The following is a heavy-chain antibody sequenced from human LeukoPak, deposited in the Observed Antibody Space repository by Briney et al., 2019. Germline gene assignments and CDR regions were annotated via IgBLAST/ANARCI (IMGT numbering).Heavy chain of an antibody. D-gene: IGHD5-24*01. CDR3: ARNRDGYNSFDY. J-gene: IGHJ4*02. V-gene: IGHV4-31*03. CDR2: IYYSGSS. Sequence: SETLSLTCTVSGGSINNGGYYWSWIRQHPGKGLEWIGYIYYSGSSYYNPSLRSRVTISVDTSKNHFSLKLSSVAAADTAVYYCARNRDGYNSFDYWGQGTLVTVSS. CDR1: GGSINNGGYY.